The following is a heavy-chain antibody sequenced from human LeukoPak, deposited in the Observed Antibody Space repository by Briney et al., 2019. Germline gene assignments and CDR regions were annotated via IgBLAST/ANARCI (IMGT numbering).Heavy chain of an antibody. Sequence: GRSLRLSCSASGFSFSTYAMHWVRLAPGKGLDWVAVVGHDGGKKYYSDSVKGRFTISRDNSKDIVYLSMTSLRAEDTAVYYCARDDGTAMVPSPQWYFDLWGRGTLVTVSS. CDR1: GFSFSTYA. V-gene: IGHV3-30-3*01. J-gene: IGHJ2*01. D-gene: IGHD5-18*01. CDR3: ARDDGTAMVPSPQWYFDL. CDR2: VGHDGGKK.